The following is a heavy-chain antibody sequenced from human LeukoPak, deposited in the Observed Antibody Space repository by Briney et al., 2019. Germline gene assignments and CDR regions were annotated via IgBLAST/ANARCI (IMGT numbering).Heavy chain of an antibody. CDR2: IYTNGST. J-gene: IGHJ4*02. D-gene: IGHD7-27*01. CDR3: ARGPHYALGIYFDY. CDR1: GGSISSSPHY. V-gene: IGHV4-61*05. Sequence: SETLSLTCAVSGGSISSSPHYWGWIRQPLGKGLEWIGRIYTNGSTNYNPSLKSRVTMSVDTSKNQFSLKLSSVTAADTAVYYCARGPHYALGIYFDYWGQGTLVTVSS.